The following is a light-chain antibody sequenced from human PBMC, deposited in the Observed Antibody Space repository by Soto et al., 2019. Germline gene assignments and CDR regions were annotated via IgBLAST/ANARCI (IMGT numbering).Light chain of an antibody. Sequence: DIQMTQSPSSLSASVGDRVTMTFQASQDISNYLNWYQQKPGKAPKLLIYDASNLETGVPSRFSGSGSGTDFTFTISSLQPEDIATYYCQQYDNLLTFGQGTRLEIK. CDR2: DAS. V-gene: IGKV1-33*01. CDR1: QDISNY. J-gene: IGKJ5*01. CDR3: QQYDNLLT.